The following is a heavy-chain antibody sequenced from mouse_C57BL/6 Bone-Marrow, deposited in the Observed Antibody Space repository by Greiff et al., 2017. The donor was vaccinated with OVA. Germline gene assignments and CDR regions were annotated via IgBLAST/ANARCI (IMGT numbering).Heavy chain of an antibody. V-gene: IGHV3-1*01. D-gene: IGHD1-1*01. CDR1: GYSITSGYD. CDR3: ARDYYGSRNWYFDV. J-gene: IGHJ1*03. Sequence: DVKLQESGPGMVKPSQSLSLTCTVTGYSITSGYDWHWIRHFPGNKLEWMGYISYSGSTNYNPSLKSRISITHDTSKNHFFLKLNSVTTEDTATYYCARDYYGSRNWYFDVWGTGTTVTVSS. CDR2: ISYSGST.